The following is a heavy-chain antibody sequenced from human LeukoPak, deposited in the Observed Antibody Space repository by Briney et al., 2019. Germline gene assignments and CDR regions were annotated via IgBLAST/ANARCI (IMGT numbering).Heavy chain of an antibody. Sequence: GGPLRLSCAASGFTFSSYAMSWVRQAPGKGLEWVSGISWNSGSIGYADSVKGRFTISRDNAKNSLYLQMNSLRAEDTALYYCAKDTSLRSDAFDIWGQGTMVTVSS. CDR2: ISWNSGSI. V-gene: IGHV3-9*01. J-gene: IGHJ3*02. CDR3: AKDTSLRSDAFDI. CDR1: GFTFSSYA. D-gene: IGHD3-16*01.